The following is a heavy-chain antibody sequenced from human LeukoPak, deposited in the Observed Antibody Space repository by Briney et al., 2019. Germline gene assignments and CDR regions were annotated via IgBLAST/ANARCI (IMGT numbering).Heavy chain of an antibody. V-gene: IGHV3-11*04. CDR2: IRSSGSTI. D-gene: IGHD2-2*01. CDR1: GFTFSDYY. CDR3: ARVDCSSTSCYESDY. J-gene: IGHJ4*02. Sequence: GGSLRLSCAASGFTFSDYYMSWIRQAAGKGREWGSYIRSSGSTIYYADSVKGRFNISRDNAKNSLYLQMNSLRAEDTAVYYCARVDCSSTSCYESDYWGQGTLVTVSS.